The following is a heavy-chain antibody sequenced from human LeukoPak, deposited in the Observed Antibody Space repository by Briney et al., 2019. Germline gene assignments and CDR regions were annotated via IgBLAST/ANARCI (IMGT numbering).Heavy chain of an antibody. CDR1: GFSFSTYG. CDR3: AKAESLYYYGMDV. J-gene: IGHJ6*02. CDR2: LSYDGSNE. V-gene: IGHV3-30*18. Sequence: GGSLRLSCAASGFSFSTYGMHWVCQAPGKGLEWVAVLSYDGSNEYYTDSVKGRFTISRDNSKNTLYLQMNSLRAEDTAVYYCAKAESLYYYGMDVWGQGTTVTVSS.